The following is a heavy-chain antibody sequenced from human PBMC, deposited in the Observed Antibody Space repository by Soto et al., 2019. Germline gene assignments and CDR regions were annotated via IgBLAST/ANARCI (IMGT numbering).Heavy chain of an antibody. CDR2: INPRSTST. CDR1: GYTFIFIS. J-gene: IGHJ4*01. D-gene: IGHD3-22*01. V-gene: IGHV1-46*03. CDR3: AREGRLGYYDSSGYMDY. Sequence: ASVKVSRMASGYTFIFISFHWVRQATRQVLVLMGIINPRSTSTSYAQKFQGRVTMTRDTSTSTVYMELSSLRSEDTAVYYCAREGRLGYYDSSGYMDYWG.